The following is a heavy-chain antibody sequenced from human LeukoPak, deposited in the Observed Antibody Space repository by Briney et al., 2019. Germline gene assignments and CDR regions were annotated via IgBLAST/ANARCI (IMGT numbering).Heavy chain of an antibody. V-gene: IGHV3-7*01. D-gene: IGHD2-2*01. J-gene: IGHJ4*02. Sequence: PGGALRLSCAASRLTFTDFLRNWVRQAPGRGREWVAKIRIDGGEKYYVDSVKGRFAISRDKAKNEVSLKMNSLRAEDTGVYYCSGRDSSRSPRAYWGQGTLVSVSS. CDR3: SGRDSSRSPRAY. CDR1: RLTFTDFL. CDR2: IRIDGGEK.